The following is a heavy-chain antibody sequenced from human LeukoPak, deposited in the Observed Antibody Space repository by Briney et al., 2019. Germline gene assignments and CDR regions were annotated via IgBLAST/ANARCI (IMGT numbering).Heavy chain of an antibody. CDR1: GFTFSSYW. V-gene: IGHV3-7*01. CDR2: IKQDGSEK. D-gene: IGHD3-22*01. CDR3: ARDLNDYDSSGYYY. Sequence: GGSLRLSCAAYGFTFSSYWMSWVRQAPGKGLEWVANIKQDGSEKYYVDSVKGRFTISRDNAKNSLYLQMNSLRAEDTAVYYCARDLNDYDSSGYYYWGQGTLVTVSS. J-gene: IGHJ4*02.